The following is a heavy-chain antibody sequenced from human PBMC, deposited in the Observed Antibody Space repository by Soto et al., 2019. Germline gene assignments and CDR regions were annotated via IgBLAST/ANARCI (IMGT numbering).Heavy chain of an antibody. CDR3: ARQGAAADILPLLWFDP. D-gene: IGHD6-13*01. CDR2: IYPDNSDT. V-gene: IGHV5-51*01. J-gene: IGHJ5*02. CDR1: GYNLPGYW. Sequence: PGESLKISCKGSGYNLPGYWIAWVRQMPGKGLEWMGIIYPDNSDTRYSPSFQGQVTISADKSINTAYVQWSSLKASDTAMYYCARQGAAADILPLLWFDPWVRGTLVTVSS.